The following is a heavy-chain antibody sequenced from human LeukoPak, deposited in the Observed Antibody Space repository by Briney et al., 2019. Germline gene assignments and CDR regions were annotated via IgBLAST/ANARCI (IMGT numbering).Heavy chain of an antibody. CDR2: IKQDGSEK. J-gene: IGHJ3*02. CDR1: GFTFSSYW. V-gene: IGHV3-7*01. D-gene: IGHD3-22*01. Sequence: PGGSLRLSCAASGFTFSSYWMSWVRQAPGKGLGWVANIKQDGSEKYYVDSVKSRFTISRDNAKNSLYLQMNSLRAEDTAVYYCGRVGHDSSGYRPNDAFDIWGQGTMVTVSS. CDR3: GRVGHDSSGYRPNDAFDI.